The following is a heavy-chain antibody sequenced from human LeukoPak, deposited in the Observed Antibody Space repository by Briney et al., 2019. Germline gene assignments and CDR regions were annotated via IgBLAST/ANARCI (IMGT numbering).Heavy chain of an antibody. V-gene: IGHV3-30*03. CDR1: GFTFSSYG. CDR2: ISYDGSNK. Sequence: PGGSLRLSCAASGFTFSSYGMPWVRQAPGKGLEWVAVISYDGSNKYYADSVKGRFTIPRDNSKNTLYLQMNSLRAEDTAVYYCATYYYDSSGFGDWGQGTLVTVSS. D-gene: IGHD3-22*01. CDR3: ATYYYDSSGFGD. J-gene: IGHJ4*02.